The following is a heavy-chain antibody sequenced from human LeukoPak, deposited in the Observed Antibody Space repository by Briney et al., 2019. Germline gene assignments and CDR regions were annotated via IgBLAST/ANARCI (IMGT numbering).Heavy chain of an antibody. CDR3: AREWVTYSSSSSHFDY. D-gene: IGHD6-6*01. CDR1: GFTFSSYS. V-gene: IGHV3-21*01. J-gene: IGHJ4*02. CDR2: ISSSSSYI. Sequence: GGSLRLSCAASGFTFSSYSMNWVRQAPGKGLEWVSSISSSSSYIYYADSVKGRFTISRDNAKNSLYLQMNSLRAEDTAVYYCAREWVTYSSSSSHFDYWGQGTLVTVSS.